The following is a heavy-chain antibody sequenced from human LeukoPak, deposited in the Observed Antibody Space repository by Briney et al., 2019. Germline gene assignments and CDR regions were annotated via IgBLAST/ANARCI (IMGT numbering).Heavy chain of an antibody. CDR2: IYYSGST. V-gene: IGHV4-30-4*01. CDR1: GGSISSGDYY. Sequence: PSQTLSLTCTVSGGSISSGDYYWSWIRQPPGKGLEWIGYIYYSGSTYYNPPLKSRVTISVDTSKNQFSLKLSSVTAADTAVYYCARGSLTRITIFGVVAPRYYYYGMDVWGQGTTVTVSS. CDR3: ARGSLTRITIFGVVAPRYYYYGMDV. D-gene: IGHD3-3*01. J-gene: IGHJ6*02.